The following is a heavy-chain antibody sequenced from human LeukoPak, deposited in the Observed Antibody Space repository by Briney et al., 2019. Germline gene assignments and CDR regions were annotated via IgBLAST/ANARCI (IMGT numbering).Heavy chain of an antibody. J-gene: IGHJ4*02. D-gene: IGHD6-19*01. CDR2: VYYSGSS. CDR1: GDSINNDNNN. CDR3: VRGNRADSGSHF. V-gene: IGHV4-39*07. Sequence: PSETLSLTCTVSGDSINNDNNNWAWIRQPPGKGLEWIGNVYYSGSSHYNPTLKGRVTISVTSKNQFSLTLYYVTAADTAVYYCVRGNRADSGSHFWGQGTLVIVSS.